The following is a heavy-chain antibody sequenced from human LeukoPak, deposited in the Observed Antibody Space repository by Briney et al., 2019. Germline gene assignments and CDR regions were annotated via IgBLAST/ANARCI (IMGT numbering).Heavy chain of an antibody. Sequence: ASVKVSCKASGYTFTGYYMHWVRQAPGQGLEWMGWINPNSGGTNYAQKFQGRVTMTRDTSISTAYMELSRLRSDDTAVYYCARERPITGTYDAFDIWGQGTMVTVSS. V-gene: IGHV1-2*02. CDR2: INPNSGGT. CDR1: GYTFTGYY. D-gene: IGHD1-7*01. J-gene: IGHJ3*02. CDR3: ARERPITGTYDAFDI.